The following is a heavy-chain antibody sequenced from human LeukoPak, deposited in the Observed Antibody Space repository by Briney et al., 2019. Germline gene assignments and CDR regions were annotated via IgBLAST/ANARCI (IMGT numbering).Heavy chain of an antibody. D-gene: IGHD3-10*01. CDR1: GFTVSSYA. CDR3: AKGGARGLIMYYFDY. Sequence: GGSLRLSCAGSGFTVSSYAMSWVRPAPGKGLEWVSAISGSGGSTYYADSVKGRFTISRDNSKNTLYLQMNSLRAEDTALYYCAKGGARGLIMYYFDYWGQGTLVTVSS. CDR2: ISGSGGST. V-gene: IGHV3-23*01. J-gene: IGHJ4*02.